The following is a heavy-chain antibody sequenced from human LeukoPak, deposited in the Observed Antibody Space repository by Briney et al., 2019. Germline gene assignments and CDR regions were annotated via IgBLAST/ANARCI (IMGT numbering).Heavy chain of an antibody. V-gene: IGHV4-4*07. CDR3: AGEGHYYDDTGYYYRGEDY. CDR2: IYTRGST. Sequence: SQTLSLTCTVSGGSITSYYWSWIRQPAGKGLEWIGRIYTRGSTKYSPSLKSRVTLSVDTSKNQFSLRLSSVTAADTAVYYCAGEGHYYDDTGYYYRGEDYWGQGTLVTVSS. D-gene: IGHD3-22*01. J-gene: IGHJ4*02. CDR1: GGSITSYY.